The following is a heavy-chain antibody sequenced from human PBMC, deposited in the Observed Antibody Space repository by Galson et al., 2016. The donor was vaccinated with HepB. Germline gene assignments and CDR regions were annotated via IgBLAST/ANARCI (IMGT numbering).Heavy chain of an antibody. CDR3: ARMYCSSSSCYFDS. CDR2: IYSDGSTK. V-gene: IGHV3-33*01. D-gene: IGHD2-2*01. J-gene: IGHJ4*02. CDR1: GFLFNYFA. Sequence: SLRLSCAASGFLFNYFAMHWVRQAPGKGLEWVATIYSDGSTKYYEDSVKGRFTISRDNSKNTLDLQMSSLKVEDTAVYYCARMYCSSSSCYFDSWGQGALVTVSS.